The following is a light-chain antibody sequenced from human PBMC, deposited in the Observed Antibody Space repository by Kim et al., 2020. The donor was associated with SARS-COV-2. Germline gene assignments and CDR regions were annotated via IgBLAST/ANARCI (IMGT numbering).Light chain of an antibody. V-gene: IGLV2-23*02. CDR3: CSYAGLSIYV. CDR1: SSHVGGYTL. Sequence: QSLTISCPECSSHVGGYTLVSSYQQQPGRLPKLIIYEVTERPSGVSSLFSGSKSDSTSSLTISGLQTEDEADYYCCSYAGLSIYVFGSGTKFTVL. CDR2: EVT. J-gene: IGLJ1*01.